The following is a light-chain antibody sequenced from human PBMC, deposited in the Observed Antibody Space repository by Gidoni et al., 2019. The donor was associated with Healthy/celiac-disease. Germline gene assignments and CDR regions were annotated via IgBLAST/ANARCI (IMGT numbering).Light chain of an antibody. J-gene: IGLJ2*01. CDR1: SGHSSYA. V-gene: IGLV4-69*01. CDR3: QTWGTGIVV. CDR2: LNRDGSH. Sequence: QLVLTQSPSASASLGASVKLTCTLSSGHSSYAIAWTQQQTEQGPRYLMKLNRDGSHSKGDGIPDRFSGSSSGAERYLTISSLQSEDEADYYCQTWGTGIVVFGGGTKLTVL.